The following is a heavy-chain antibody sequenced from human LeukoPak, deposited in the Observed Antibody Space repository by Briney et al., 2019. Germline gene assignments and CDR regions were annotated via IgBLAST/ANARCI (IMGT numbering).Heavy chain of an antibody. CDR1: GFTFSSSY. J-gene: IGHJ3*02. Sequence: GGSLRLSCAASGFTFSSSYMSWVRQAPGEGLGWVSITYSGGNTYYADSVKGRFTISRDNSKSTLYLRMNSLRVVDTAVYYCARDLVYDILTGYHRGAFDIWGQGTMLTVSS. CDR3: ARDLVYDILTGYHRGAFDI. CDR2: TYSGGNT. V-gene: IGHV3-66*01. D-gene: IGHD3-9*01.